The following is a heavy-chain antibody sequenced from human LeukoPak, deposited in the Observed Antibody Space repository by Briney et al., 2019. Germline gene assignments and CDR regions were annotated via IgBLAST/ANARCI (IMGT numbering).Heavy chain of an antibody. Sequence: GGSLRLSCAASGFTFCSYIMSWVRQVPGKGLEWVSAIIGTGVSTYYADSVKDRFTIARDNSKNTLYLQMNSLRAEDTAVYYCAKVPYYDFWSGHFPYFDYWGQGSLVTVSS. D-gene: IGHD3-3*01. CDR2: IIGTGVST. CDR1: GFTFCSYI. J-gene: IGHJ4*02. V-gene: IGHV3-23*01. CDR3: AKVPYYDFWSGHFPYFDY.